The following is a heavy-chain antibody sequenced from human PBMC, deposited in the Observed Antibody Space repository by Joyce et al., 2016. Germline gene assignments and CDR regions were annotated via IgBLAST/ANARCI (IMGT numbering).Heavy chain of an antibody. CDR3: ATGGGMDV. CDR1: GFTFSTTW. V-gene: IGHV3-7*01. J-gene: IGHJ6*02. Sequence: EVQLVESGGGLVQPGGSLRLSCAASGFTFSTTWMTWVRQSPGKGPEWVANIKPDGREKYYGGSGKGRFTISRDNAKNSLSLLMNSLRVDDTAVYYCATGGGMDVWGQGTTVTVSS. CDR2: IKPDGREK.